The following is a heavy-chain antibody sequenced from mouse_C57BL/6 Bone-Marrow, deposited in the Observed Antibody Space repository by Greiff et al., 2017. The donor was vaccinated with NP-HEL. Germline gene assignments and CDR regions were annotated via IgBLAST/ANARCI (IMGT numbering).Heavy chain of an antibody. CDR2: IDPSDSYT. V-gene: IGHV1-50*01. Sequence: VKLQQPGAELVKPGASVKLSCKASGYTFTSYWMQWVKQRPGQGLEWIGEIDPSDSYTNYNQKFKGKATLTVDTSASTAYMQLSSLTSEDSAVYYCARSTIVTDWFAYWGQGTLVTVSA. D-gene: IGHD2-5*01. J-gene: IGHJ3*01. CDR1: GYTFTSYW. CDR3: ARSTIVTDWFAY.